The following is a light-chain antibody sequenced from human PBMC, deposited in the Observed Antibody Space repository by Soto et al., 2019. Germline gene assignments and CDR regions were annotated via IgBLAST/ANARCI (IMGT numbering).Light chain of an antibody. CDR3: QQYNNWPLT. CDR2: GAS. V-gene: IGKV3-15*01. Sequence: EIVMRQSPATPSVSPGERATLSCRASQSVSSNLAWYQQKPGQAPRLLIYGASTRATGIPARFSGSGSGTEFTLTISSLQSEDFAVYYCQQYNNWPLTFGPGTKVHIK. CDR1: QSVSSN. J-gene: IGKJ3*01.